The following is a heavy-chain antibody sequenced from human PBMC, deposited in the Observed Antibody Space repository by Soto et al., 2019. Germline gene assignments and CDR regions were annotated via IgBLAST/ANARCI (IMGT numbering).Heavy chain of an antibody. J-gene: IGHJ6*02. CDR3: ARARGYRTYYYYGMDV. CDR2: INHSGST. CDR1: GGSFSGYY. D-gene: IGHD6-13*01. V-gene: IGHV4-34*01. Sequence: SETLSLTCAVYGGSFSGYYWSWIRQPPGKGLEWIGEINHSGSTNYNPSLKSRVTISVDTSKNQFSLKLSSVTAADTAVYYCARARGYRTYYYYGMDVWGQGTTVTGS.